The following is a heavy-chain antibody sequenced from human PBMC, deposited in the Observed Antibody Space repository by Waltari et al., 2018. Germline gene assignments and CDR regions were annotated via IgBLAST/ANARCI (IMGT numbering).Heavy chain of an antibody. J-gene: IGHJ3*02. Sequence: VQLVQSGAEVKKPGESLKISSKGSGYSFTTHRIARVRQMPGKGLEWNGMIYPCDSATRYSPSFQGQVPISADNSIGTAYLQCGSLKASDIGMYYCARQSSSSSCAFDILGQGTMVTVSS. CDR2: IYPCDSAT. V-gene: IGHV5-51*01. CDR1: GYSFTTHR. CDR3: ARQSSSSSCAFDI. D-gene: IGHD6-6*01.